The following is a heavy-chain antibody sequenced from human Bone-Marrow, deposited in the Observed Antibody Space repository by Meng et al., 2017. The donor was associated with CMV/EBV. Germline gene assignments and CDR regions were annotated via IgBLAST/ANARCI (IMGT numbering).Heavy chain of an antibody. Sequence: CVASGFTFSTYWMHWVRQAPGKGLVWVSRINSDGSGTTYADSVKGRFTISRDNAKNTLYLQMNSLRADDTAVYYCAREDTSTWPPFHYWGQGTLVTVSS. D-gene: IGHD6-13*01. CDR1: GFTFSTYW. J-gene: IGHJ4*02. CDR2: INSDGSGT. V-gene: IGHV3-74*01. CDR3: AREDTSTWPPFHY.